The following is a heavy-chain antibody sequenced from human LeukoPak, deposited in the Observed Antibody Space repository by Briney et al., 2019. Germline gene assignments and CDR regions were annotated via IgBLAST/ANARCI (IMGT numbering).Heavy chain of an antibody. CDR3: AKVAYNWNDGGYFDY. D-gene: IGHD1-20*01. J-gene: IGHJ4*02. Sequence: GGSLRLSCAASGISVSSNYMSWVRQAPGKGLEWVSVLYSGGSIYYADSVKGRFTISRDNSKNTLYLQMNSLRAEDTAVYYCAKVAYNWNDGGYFDYWGQGTLVTVSS. CDR1: GISVSSNY. CDR2: LYSGGSI. V-gene: IGHV3-53*01.